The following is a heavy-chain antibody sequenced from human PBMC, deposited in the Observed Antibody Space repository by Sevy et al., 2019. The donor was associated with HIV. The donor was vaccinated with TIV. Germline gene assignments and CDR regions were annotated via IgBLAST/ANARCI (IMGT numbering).Heavy chain of an antibody. CDR3: ARVRGTISPYYCVGMDV. D-gene: IGHD2-21*01. J-gene: IGHJ6*02. V-gene: IGHV3-49*03. CDR1: GFNFGDYA. Sequence: GGSLRLSCTASGFNFGDYAMSWCRQAPGKGLEWIGFIRSKTYGGTTEYAASVKGRFTISRDDSNSIASLQMNSLKTEDTAVYYCARVRGTISPYYCVGMDVWGQGTTVTVSS. CDR2: IRSKTYGGTT.